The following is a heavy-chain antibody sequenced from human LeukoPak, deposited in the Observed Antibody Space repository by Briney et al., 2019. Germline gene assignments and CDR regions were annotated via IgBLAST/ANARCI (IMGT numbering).Heavy chain of an antibody. J-gene: IGHJ6*02. Sequence: PGGSLTLSCAAYGFTFDDYGMSWLPHAPGKGLEGVSGINWNDGNTVYTLPVKGRFTISRDARKNSMYLQMNSLRAEDTALYHWARTIRYGDYLLGMDVWGQGTTVTVSS. CDR1: GFTFDDYG. CDR2: INWNDGNT. V-gene: IGHV3-20*01. D-gene: IGHD4-17*01. CDR3: ARTIRYGDYLLGMDV.